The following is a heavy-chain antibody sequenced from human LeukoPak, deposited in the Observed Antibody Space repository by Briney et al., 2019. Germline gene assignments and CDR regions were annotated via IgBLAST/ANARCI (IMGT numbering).Heavy chain of an antibody. CDR1: GGSVSSYY. Sequence: SETLSLTCTVSGGSVSSYYWNWIRQPPGKGLEWIGYIYYTGSTNYNPSLKSRVTISVDTSKNQFSLKLSSVTAADTAVYYCARGGVGATSYYYYMGVWGKGTTVTVSS. V-gene: IGHV4-59*02. CDR2: IYYTGST. CDR3: ARGGVGATSYYYYMGV. J-gene: IGHJ6*03. D-gene: IGHD1-26*01.